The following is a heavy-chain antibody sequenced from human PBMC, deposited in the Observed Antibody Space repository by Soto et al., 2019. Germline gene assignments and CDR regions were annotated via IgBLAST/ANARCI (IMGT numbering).Heavy chain of an antibody. V-gene: IGHV3-30*03. CDR3: ARDLRQSPQGLVDY. CDR1: GFSFSNHG. CDR2: ISYDGSDE. J-gene: IGHJ4*02. Sequence: QMQLVESGGGLVQPGRSLRLSCAASGFSFSNHGMNWVRQAPGKRLEWVAVISYDGSDEYYADSVKGRFTISRDNSKNTRYLQMNSLRAEDTAVYYCARDLRQSPQGLVDYWGQGTLGTVSS. D-gene: IGHD2-21*01.